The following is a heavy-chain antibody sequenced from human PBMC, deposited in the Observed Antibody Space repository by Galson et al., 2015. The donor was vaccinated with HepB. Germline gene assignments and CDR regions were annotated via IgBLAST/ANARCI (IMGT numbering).Heavy chain of an antibody. CDR3: ARPNMDHEGSYCFDY. V-gene: IGHV1-69*13. D-gene: IGHD3-10*01. CDR1: GVTFSNFA. Sequence: SVKVSCKASGVTFSNFAISWARQAPGQGLEWMGSIIPMFGVLHLARKFQGRVTMTADASTNTAYMELSSLRSEDAAVYFCARPNMDHEGSYCFDYWGQGTPVTVSS. J-gene: IGHJ4*02. CDR2: IIPMFGVL.